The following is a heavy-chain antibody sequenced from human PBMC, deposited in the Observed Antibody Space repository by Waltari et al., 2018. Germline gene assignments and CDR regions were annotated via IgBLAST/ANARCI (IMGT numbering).Heavy chain of an antibody. V-gene: IGHV3-72*01. CDR3: VRSYTASPMDV. D-gene: IGHD2-2*02. Sequence: EVQLAASGGDLVQPGGSLRLSCAGSGSIFSDHYIDWVRQAPGKGLEWLGLSRNKQNSYSTVYAASVKGRFTISRDESKNLAYLQMSSLRVEDTAIYYCVRSYTASPMDVWGQGTTVTVSS. J-gene: IGHJ6*02. CDR2: SRNKQNSYST. CDR1: GSIFSDHY.